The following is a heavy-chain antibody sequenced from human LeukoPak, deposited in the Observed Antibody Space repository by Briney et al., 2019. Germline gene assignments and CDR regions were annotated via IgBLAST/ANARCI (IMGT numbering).Heavy chain of an antibody. CDR2: IKQDGSEK. V-gene: IGHV3-7*01. J-gene: IGHJ5*02. CDR1: GFTFSSYW. D-gene: IGHD3-9*01. Sequence: PGGSLRLSCAASGFTFSSYWMSWVRQAPGKGLEWVANIKQDGSEKYYVDSVKGRFTISRDNAKNSLYLQMNSLRAEDTAVYYCARDVGGYYDILTGYSGNWFDPWAREPWSPSPQ. CDR3: ARDVGGYYDILTGYSGNWFDP.